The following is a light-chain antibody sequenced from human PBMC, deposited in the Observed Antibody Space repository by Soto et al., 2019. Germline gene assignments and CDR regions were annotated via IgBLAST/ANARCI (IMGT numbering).Light chain of an antibody. CDR1: GSDVGAYNL. CDR3: CSYAGTVAYV. CDR2: EVN. V-gene: IGLV2-23*02. J-gene: IGLJ1*01. Sequence: QSALTQPASVSGSPGHSITISCAGTGSDVGAYNLVSWYQQHPGKAPKPIICEVNTRPSGISNRFSGSKSGDTASLTISGLQAEDEADYFCCSYAGTVAYVFGNGTKVTVL.